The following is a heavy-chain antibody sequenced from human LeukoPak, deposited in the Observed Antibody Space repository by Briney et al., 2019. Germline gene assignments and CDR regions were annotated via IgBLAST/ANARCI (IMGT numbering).Heavy chain of an antibody. Sequence: ASVKVSCKASGYTFTSHDINWVRQATGQGLEWMGWMSPNSGDTGYAQKSQGRVTMTSDSSISTAYMELSSLRSEDTAIYYCVRTPPNWGFDYWGQGTLVTVSS. D-gene: IGHD7-27*01. CDR2: MSPNSGDT. CDR1: GYTFTSHD. CDR3: VRTPPNWGFDY. J-gene: IGHJ4*02. V-gene: IGHV1-8*01.